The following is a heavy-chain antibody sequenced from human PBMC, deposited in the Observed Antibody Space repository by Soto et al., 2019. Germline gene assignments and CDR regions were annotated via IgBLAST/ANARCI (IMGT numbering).Heavy chain of an antibody. CDR1: GFSFYTNA. CDR3: AKGGGSGHFPYHYTDV. V-gene: IGHV3-23*01. Sequence: GSLRLSCGNSGFSFYTNAMTWVLRPPGKGVEWVSSIRASGTQTYYAESVKGRVTISRDNSRNTGYLQMNSLRVEDTAVYYCAKGGGSGHFPYHYTDVRDTGPTGTVSS. J-gene: IGHJ6*03. D-gene: IGHD3-3*01. CDR2: IRASGTQT.